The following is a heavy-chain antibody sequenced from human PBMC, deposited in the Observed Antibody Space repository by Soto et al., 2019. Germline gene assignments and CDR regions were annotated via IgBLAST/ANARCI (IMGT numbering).Heavy chain of an antibody. V-gene: IGHV1-69*13. Sequence: SVKVSCKASEGTFSSYSISWVRQAPGQGLEWMGGIIPLYGTTNYAQKFQDRVTITADESTSTAYMELSSLRSQDTAVYYCARDLGGCSAGSCRYNWFDPWGQGTLVTVSS. J-gene: IGHJ5*02. CDR1: EGTFSSYS. CDR3: ARDLGGCSAGSCRYNWFDP. CDR2: IIPLYGTT. D-gene: IGHD2-15*01.